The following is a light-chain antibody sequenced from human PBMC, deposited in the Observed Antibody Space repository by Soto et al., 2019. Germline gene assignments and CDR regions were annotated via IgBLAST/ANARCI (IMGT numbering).Light chain of an antibody. CDR1: QSVFSS. CDR2: DAS. Sequence: EIVMTQSPATLSVSPGERVTLSCRASQSVFSSLAWYQQKPGQAPRLLIYDASNRATGIPARFSGSGSGTDFTLTISSLEPEDFAVYYCQQRSNWPPLTFGGGTKVEIK. V-gene: IGKV3-11*01. CDR3: QQRSNWPPLT. J-gene: IGKJ4*01.